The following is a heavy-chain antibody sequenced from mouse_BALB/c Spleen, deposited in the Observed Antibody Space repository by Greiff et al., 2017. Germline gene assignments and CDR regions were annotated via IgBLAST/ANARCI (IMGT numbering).Heavy chain of an antibody. D-gene: IGHD2-3*01. Sequence: VQLKQSGPELVKPGASVKIPCKASGYTFTDYNMDWVKQSHGKSLEWIGDINPNNGGTIYNQKFKGKATLTVDKSSSTAYMELRSLTSEDTAVYYCARRGYYAAMDYWGQGTSVTVSS. CDR2: INPNNGGT. CDR1: GYTFTDYN. V-gene: IGHV1-18*01. CDR3: ARRGYYAAMDY. J-gene: IGHJ4*01.